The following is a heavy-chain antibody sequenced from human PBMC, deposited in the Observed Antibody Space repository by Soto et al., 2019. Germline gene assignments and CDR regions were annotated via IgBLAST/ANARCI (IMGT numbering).Heavy chain of an antibody. CDR3: AKGRGGSGSLTPRVDF. CDR1: GFXXXXXA. Sequence: EVQLLESGGGLVQPGGSLXXSCAXXGFXXXXXAMTXXXQAPGKGLEWVSAISGGGDTTSYADSVKGRFTVSRDGSKNTLYLQMSSLRAEDTALYYCAKGRGGSGSLTPRVDFWGQGTLVTVSS. D-gene: IGHD3-10*01. CDR2: ISGGGDTT. J-gene: IGHJ4*02. V-gene: IGHV3-23*01.